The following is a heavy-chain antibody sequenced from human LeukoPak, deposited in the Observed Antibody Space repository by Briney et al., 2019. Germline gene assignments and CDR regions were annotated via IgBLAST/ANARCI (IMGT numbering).Heavy chain of an antibody. J-gene: IGHJ4*02. CDR3: AGGYCSGGSCYRPLFDY. D-gene: IGHD2-15*01. CDR2: ISYDGSNK. Sequence: GGSLRLSCAASGFTFSSYAMHWVRQAPGKGLEWVAVISYDGSNKYYADSVKGRFTISRDNSKNTLYLQMNSLRAEDTAVYYCAGGYCSGGSCYRPLFDYWGQGTLVTVSS. V-gene: IGHV3-30-3*01. CDR1: GFTFSSYA.